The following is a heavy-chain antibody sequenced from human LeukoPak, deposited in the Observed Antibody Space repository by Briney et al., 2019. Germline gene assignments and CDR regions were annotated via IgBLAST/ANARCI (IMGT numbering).Heavy chain of an antibody. V-gene: IGHV3-30*19. J-gene: IGHJ5*02. CDR1: GFTFSSYG. CDR2: ISYDGSNK. D-gene: IGHD5-12*01. Sequence: GGSLRLSCAVSGFTFSSYGMHWVRRAPGKGLEWVAVISYDGSNKYYADSVKGRFTISRDNSKNTLYLQMNSLRAEDTAVYYCGKEATSWGQGTLVTVSS. CDR3: GKEATS.